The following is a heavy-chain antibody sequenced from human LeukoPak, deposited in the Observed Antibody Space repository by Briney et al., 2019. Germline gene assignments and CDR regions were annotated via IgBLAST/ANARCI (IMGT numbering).Heavy chain of an antibody. CDR2: IYTSGST. V-gene: IGHV4-4*07. Sequence: PSETLSLTCTVSGGSISSYYWSWIRQPAGKGLEWIGRIYTSGSTNYNPSLKSRVTMSVDTSKNQFSLKLSSVTAADTAVYYCARESIAVAGAYYYGMDIWGQGTTLSVSS. CDR3: ARESIAVAGAYYYGMDI. CDR1: GGSISSYY. J-gene: IGHJ6*02. D-gene: IGHD6-19*01.